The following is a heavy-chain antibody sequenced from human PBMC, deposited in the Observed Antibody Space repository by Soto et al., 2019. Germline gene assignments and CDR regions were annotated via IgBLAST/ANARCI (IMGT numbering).Heavy chain of an antibody. V-gene: IGHV3-23*04. Sequence: DVRLAESGGGLVQPGGSLRLSCTTSGFSFASFAMTWVRQAPGQGLEWVATISGSDGKTYYADSVKARFSISRDTSRNTLYLQMNSLRADDTAIYYCAKWSYLDYWGQGTRVTVSS. D-gene: IGHD3-3*01. CDR3: AKWSYLDY. CDR2: ISGSDGKT. J-gene: IGHJ4*02. CDR1: GFSFASFA.